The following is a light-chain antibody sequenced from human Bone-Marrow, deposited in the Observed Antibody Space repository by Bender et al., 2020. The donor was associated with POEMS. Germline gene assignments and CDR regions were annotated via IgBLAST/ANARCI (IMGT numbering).Light chain of an antibody. CDR1: NSNIGTNA. V-gene: IGLV1-44*01. CDR2: SDN. Sequence: QSVLTQPPSASGTPGQRVTISCSGSNSNIGTNAVNWYQQFPGTAPKLLIYSDNQRPSGVPDLFYAFKSGTSASLGISGLQSEDEADYYCEAWDADLSGGGFGGGTSLTVL. CDR3: EAWDADLSGGG. J-gene: IGLJ2*01.